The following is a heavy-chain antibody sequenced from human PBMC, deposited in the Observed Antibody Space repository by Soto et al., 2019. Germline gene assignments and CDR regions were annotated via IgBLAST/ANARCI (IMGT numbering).Heavy chain of an antibody. V-gene: IGHV1-18*01. Sequence: HVQLVQSGGEVKKPGASVKVSCKTSGYSFTTYGISWVRQAPGQGLEWMGWVSAYNGNINYVQKLQDRVTMTTDTSTSTAYMELRSLISDDTAVYYCAREGPAPYYYYGMDVWGQGSTVTVSS. CDR1: GYSFTTYG. CDR3: AREGPAPYYYYGMDV. CDR2: VSAYNGNI. J-gene: IGHJ6*02.